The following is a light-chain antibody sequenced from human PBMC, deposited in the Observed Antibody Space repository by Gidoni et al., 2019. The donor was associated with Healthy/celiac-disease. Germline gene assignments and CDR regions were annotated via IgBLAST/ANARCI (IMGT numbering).Light chain of an antibody. J-gene: IGKJ1*01. CDR3: QQYNNWPLA. Sequence: DIVMTQSPATLSVPPGERATLSCRASQSVSSDLAWYQQKPGQAPRLLIYGASTRATGIPARFSGSGSGTEFTLTISSLQSEDFAVYYCQQYNNWPLAFXQXTKVXIK. V-gene: IGKV3-15*01. CDR2: GAS. CDR1: QSVSSD.